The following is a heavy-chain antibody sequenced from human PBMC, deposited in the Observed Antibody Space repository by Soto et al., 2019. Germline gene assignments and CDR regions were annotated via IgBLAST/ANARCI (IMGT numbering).Heavy chain of an antibody. CDR2: IRSKTDGGTT. CDR1: GFTFSNVW. D-gene: IGHD6-19*01. Sequence: EMRLLESGGGLVLPGGSLRLSCAASGFTFSNVWMSWVRQAPGKGLEWVGRIRSKTDGGTTDYAAPVKGRFIISRDDSKNTVSLQMNSPKTEDTAVYYCRTQWLDWGQGTLVTVSS. V-gene: IGHV3-15*01. J-gene: IGHJ4*02. CDR3: RTQWLD.